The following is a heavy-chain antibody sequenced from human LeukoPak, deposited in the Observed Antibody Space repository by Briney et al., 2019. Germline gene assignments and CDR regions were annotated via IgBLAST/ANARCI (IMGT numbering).Heavy chain of an antibody. CDR1: GGSISSSSYY. CDR2: IYYSGST. Sequence: PSETLSLTCTVSGGSISSSSYYWGWIRQPPGKGLEWIGSIYYSGSTYYNPSLKSRVTISVDTSKNQFSLKLSSVTAADTAVYYCARQRGIAEYFQHWGQGTLVTASS. V-gene: IGHV4-39*01. CDR3: ARQRGIAEYFQH. D-gene: IGHD3-16*01. J-gene: IGHJ1*01.